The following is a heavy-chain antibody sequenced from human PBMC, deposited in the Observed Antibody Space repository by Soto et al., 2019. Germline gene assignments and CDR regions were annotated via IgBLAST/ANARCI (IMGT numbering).Heavy chain of an antibody. Sequence: QVHLVESGGGVVQPGRSLRLYCAASGFTFSSYGMHWVRQAPGKGLEWVAVIWYDGSNKYYADSVKGRFTISRDNSKNTVDLQMNSLRAEDTAVYYCARGVGTCDRRSRGCSNSWYTTRDYWGQGTLVTVSS. D-gene: IGHD6-13*01. CDR2: IWYDGSNK. V-gene: IGHV3-33*01. CDR1: GFTFSSYG. CDR3: ARGVGTCDRRSRGCSNSWYTTRDY. J-gene: IGHJ4*02.